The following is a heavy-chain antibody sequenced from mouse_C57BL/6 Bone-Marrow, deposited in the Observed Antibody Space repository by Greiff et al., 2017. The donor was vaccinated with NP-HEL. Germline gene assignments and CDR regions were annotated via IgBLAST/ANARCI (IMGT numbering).Heavy chain of an antibody. J-gene: IGHJ3*01. CDR3: TTWGDYYGSSIAY. D-gene: IGHD1-1*01. Sequence: EVQLQESGAELVRPGASVKLSCTASGFNIKDDYMHWVKQRPEQGLEWIGWIDPENGDTEYASKFQGKATITADTSSNTAYLQLSSLTSEDTAVYYCTTWGDYYGSSIAYWGQGTLVTVSA. CDR1: GFNIKDDY. V-gene: IGHV14-4*01. CDR2: IDPENGDT.